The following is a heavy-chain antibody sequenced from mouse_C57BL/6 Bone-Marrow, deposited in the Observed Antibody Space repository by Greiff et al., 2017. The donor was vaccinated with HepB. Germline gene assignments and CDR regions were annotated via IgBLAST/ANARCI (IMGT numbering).Heavy chain of an antibody. CDR2: IYPGSGST. D-gene: IGHD2-2*01. Sequence: VQLQQPGAELVKPGASVKMSCKASGYTFTSYWITWVKQRPGQGLEWIGDIYPGSGSTNYNEKFKSKATLTVDTSSSTAYMQLSSLTSEDSAVYYCARREWLPGYAMDYWGQGTSVTVSS. J-gene: IGHJ4*01. CDR1: GYTFTSYW. V-gene: IGHV1-55*01. CDR3: ARREWLPGYAMDY.